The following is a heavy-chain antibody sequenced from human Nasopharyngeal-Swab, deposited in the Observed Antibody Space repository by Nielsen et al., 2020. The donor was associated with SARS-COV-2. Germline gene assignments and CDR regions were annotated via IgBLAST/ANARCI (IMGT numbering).Heavy chain of an antibody. D-gene: IGHD6-13*01. J-gene: IGHJ4*02. CDR3: ARFTRTAAAKYYFDY. CDR2: ISSNSGSI. CDR1: GFTFDDYA. Sequence: GGSLRLSCAASGFTFDDYAMHWVRQAPGKGLEWVSGISSNSGSIGYEDSVKGRFTISRDNAKNSLYLQMNSLRAKDTAVYYCARFTRTAAAKYYFDYWGQGTLVTVSS. V-gene: IGHV3-9*01.